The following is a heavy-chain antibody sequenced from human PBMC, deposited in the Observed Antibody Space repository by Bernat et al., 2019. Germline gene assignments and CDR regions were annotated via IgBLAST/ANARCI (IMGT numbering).Heavy chain of an antibody. V-gene: IGHV4-59*01. Sequence: QVQLQESGPGLVKPSETLSLTCTVSGGSISSYYWSWIRQPPGKGLEWIGYIYYSGSTNYNPSLKSRVTISVDTSKNQFSLKLSSVTAADTAVYYCARGIKYYDFWSGYSPLFDYWGQGTLVTVFS. D-gene: IGHD3-3*01. CDR2: IYYSGST. CDR3: ARGIKYYDFWSGYSPLFDY. J-gene: IGHJ4*02. CDR1: GGSISSYY.